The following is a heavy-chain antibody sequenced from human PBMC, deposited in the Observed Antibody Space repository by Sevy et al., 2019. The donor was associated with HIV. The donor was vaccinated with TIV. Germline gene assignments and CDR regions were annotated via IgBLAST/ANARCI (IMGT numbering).Heavy chain of an antibody. Sequence: SETLSLTCTVSGGSMSSYFWSWIRQPPGKGLEWIGYIYYTGTTNYNPSLKSLLTMSLETSKNRFSLKLTAVTAADTAVYYCARDSVLSPRVFDSWGQGTLVTVSS. V-gene: IGHV4-59*01. CDR3: ARDSVLSPRVFDS. CDR1: GGSMSSYF. CDR2: IYYTGTT. J-gene: IGHJ4*02. D-gene: IGHD3-10*01.